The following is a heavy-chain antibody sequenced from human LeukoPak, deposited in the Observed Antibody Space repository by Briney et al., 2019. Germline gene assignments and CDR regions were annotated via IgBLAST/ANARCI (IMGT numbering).Heavy chain of an antibody. D-gene: IGHD2-15*01. J-gene: IGHJ3*02. Sequence: ASVKVSCKASGYTFTSYDINWARQATGQGLEWMGWMNPNSGNTGYAQKFQGRVTMTRNTSISTAYMELSSLRSEDTAVYYCASSYCSGGSCYLTPDAFDIWGQGTMVTVSS. CDR1: GYTFTSYD. V-gene: IGHV1-8*01. CDR2: MNPNSGNT. CDR3: ASSYCSGGSCYLTPDAFDI.